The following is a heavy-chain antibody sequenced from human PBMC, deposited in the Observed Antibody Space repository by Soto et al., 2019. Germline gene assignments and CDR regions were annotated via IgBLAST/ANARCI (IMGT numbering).Heavy chain of an antibody. J-gene: IGHJ5*01. Sequence: GGSLRLFCTAYGFTFNSYFMSWVRQAPGEGLEWISAISGGGGAKYYSDSVKGRFTISRDHSNNTLYLQKNTLRADDPAVYDFAKSLTVIYYCFGDWGHLTMFTVSS. CDR3: AKSLTVIYYCFGD. CDR2: ISGGGGAK. CDR1: GFTFNSYF. D-gene: IGHD7-27*01. V-gene: IGHV3-23*01.